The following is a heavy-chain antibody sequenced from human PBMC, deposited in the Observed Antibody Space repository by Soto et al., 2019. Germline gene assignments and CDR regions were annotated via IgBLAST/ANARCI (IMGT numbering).Heavy chain of an antibody. Sequence: PGGSLRLSCAASGFSFSTYGMHWVRQAPGKGLEWVSAISGSGGSTYYADSVKGRFTLSRDNSKNTLYLQMNSLRAEDTAVYYCAKATGSSSFYNTLDYWGLGTLVTVSS. CDR2: ISGSGGST. J-gene: IGHJ4*02. CDR3: AKATGSSSFYNTLDY. V-gene: IGHV3-23*01. D-gene: IGHD6-13*01. CDR1: GFSFSTYG.